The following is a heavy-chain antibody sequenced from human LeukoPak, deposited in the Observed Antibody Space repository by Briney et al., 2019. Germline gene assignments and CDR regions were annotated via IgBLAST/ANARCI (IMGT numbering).Heavy chain of an antibody. V-gene: IGHV1-18*01. D-gene: IGHD6-19*01. CDR1: GYTFTSYG. CDR3: ARRGPVGGGWGFDY. Sequence: ASVKVSCKPSGYTFTSYGIIWVRQAPGQGLEWMGWISGYYGNTDSAQNLQGRVTMTRDTSTSTAYMELRSLTSDDTAVYYCARRGPVGGGWGFDYWGQGTLVTVSS. J-gene: IGHJ4*02. CDR2: ISGYYGNT.